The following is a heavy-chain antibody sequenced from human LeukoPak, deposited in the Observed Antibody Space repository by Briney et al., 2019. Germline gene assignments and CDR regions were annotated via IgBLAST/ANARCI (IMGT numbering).Heavy chain of an antibody. V-gene: IGHV3-23*01. CDR3: AKTSAPKTKLLWSANLDLWAGPFDN. Sequence: PGGSLRLSCAASGFTFSNYAINWVRQAPGKGLEWVSAIGSSGVNTYYADSVKGRFTISRDNSKDTLYLQMNSLTVGDTAVYYCAKTSAPKTKLLWSANLDLWAGPFDNWGQGTLVTVSS. CDR2: IGSSGVNT. CDR1: GFTFSNYA. J-gene: IGHJ4*02. D-gene: IGHD3-10*01.